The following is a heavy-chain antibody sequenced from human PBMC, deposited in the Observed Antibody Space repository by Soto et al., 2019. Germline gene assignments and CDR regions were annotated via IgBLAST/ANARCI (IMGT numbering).Heavy chain of an antibody. CDR3: GGDGFYAGLGRYGYGYSPPRYYGMDV. J-gene: IGHJ6*02. CDR1: GYTFMTYG. Sequence: QVQLVQSGAEVKKPGASVKVSCKASGYTFMTYGISWVRQAPGQGLEWMGWISSYNDNTNYAQKLQGRVTMTTDTCARRAYVELMSLGSKDTAVYYFGGDGFYAGLGRYGYGYSPPRYYGMDVWGQGTTVTVSS. V-gene: IGHV1-18*01. D-gene: IGHD5-18*01. CDR2: ISSYNDNT.